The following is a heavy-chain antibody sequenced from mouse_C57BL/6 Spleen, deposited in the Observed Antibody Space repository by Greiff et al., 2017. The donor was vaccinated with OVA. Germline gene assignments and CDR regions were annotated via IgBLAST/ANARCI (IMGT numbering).Heavy chain of an antibody. CDR3: ARDRGGDYYGSSLDY. CDR2: ISYDGSN. J-gene: IGHJ2*01. D-gene: IGHD1-1*01. CDR1: GYSITSGYY. Sequence: EVKLLESGPGLVKPSQSLSLTCSVTGYSITSGYYWNWIRQFPGNKLEWMGYISYDGSNNYNPSLKNRISITRDTSKNQFFLKLNSVTTEDTATYYCARDRGGDYYGSSLDYWGQGTTLTVSS. V-gene: IGHV3-6*01.